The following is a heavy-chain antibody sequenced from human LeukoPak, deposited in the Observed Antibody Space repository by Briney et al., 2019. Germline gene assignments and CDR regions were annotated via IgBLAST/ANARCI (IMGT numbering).Heavy chain of an antibody. CDR3: ARVGYCSSTSCYDWFDP. CDR1: GYTFTGYY. V-gene: IGHV1-2*02. CDR2: INPNSGGT. D-gene: IGHD2-2*01. Sequence: ASVTVSYKASGYTFTGYYMHWVRQAPGQGLEWMGWINPNSGGTNYAQKLQGRVTMTRDTSISTAYMELSRLRSDDTAVYYCARVGYCSSTSCYDWFDPWGQGTLVTVS. J-gene: IGHJ5*02.